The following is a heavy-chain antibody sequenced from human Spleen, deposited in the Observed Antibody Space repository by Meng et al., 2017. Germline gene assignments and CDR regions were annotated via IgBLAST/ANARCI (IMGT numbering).Heavy chain of an antibody. CDR2: IGHSGFT. D-gene: IGHD1/OR15-1a*01. CDR3: VRSRAWVRTGFDP. V-gene: IGHV4-39*01. J-gene: IGHJ5*02. CDR1: GDSISSSDSN. Sequence: QPQLQESGPGLVKPSKTLSLTCSVSGDSISSSDSNWGWIRQSPGKGLEWIGSIGHSGFTYYTPSLESRVTVSVDTSRSQFSLELTSVTAADTAVYYCVRSRAWVRTGFDPWGQGTLVTVSS.